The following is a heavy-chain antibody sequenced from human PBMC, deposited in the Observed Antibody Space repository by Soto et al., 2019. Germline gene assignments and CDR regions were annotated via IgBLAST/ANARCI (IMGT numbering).Heavy chain of an antibody. CDR3: TTDDVIAVAGSLPLYYYYGMDV. Sequence: GGSLRLSCAASGFTFSNAWMNWVRQAPGKWLEWVGPIKSKTDGATTDYAAPVKGRFTISRDDSKNTLYLQMNSLKTEDTAVYYCTTDDVIAVAGSLPLYYYYGMDVWGQGTTVTVSS. D-gene: IGHD6-19*01. V-gene: IGHV3-15*07. CDR1: GFTFSNAW. CDR2: IKSKTDGATT. J-gene: IGHJ6*02.